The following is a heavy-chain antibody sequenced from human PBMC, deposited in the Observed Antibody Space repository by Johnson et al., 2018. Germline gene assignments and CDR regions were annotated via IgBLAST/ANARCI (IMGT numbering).Heavy chain of an antibody. CDR2: IYYSGST. CDR1: GGSISSYY. J-gene: IGHJ6*03. CDR3: AREANYGSGSYYYYYYMDV. Sequence: QVQLQESGPGLVKPSETLSLSCTVSGGSISSYYWSWIRQPPGKGLEWIGYIYYSGSTYYNPSLKSRVTISVDTSKNQFSLKLGSVTAAETAVYDCAREANYGSGSYYYYYYMDVWGKGTTVTVSS. V-gene: IGHV4-30-4*01. D-gene: IGHD3-10*01.